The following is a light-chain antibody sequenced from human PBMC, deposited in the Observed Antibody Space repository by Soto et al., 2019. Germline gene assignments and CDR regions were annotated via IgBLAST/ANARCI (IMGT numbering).Light chain of an antibody. CDR1: SSNIGSNY. CDR3: AAWDDSLSGWV. CDR2: RNN. V-gene: IGLV1-47*01. Sequence: QSVLTQPPSASGTPGQRVTISCSGSSSNIGSNYVYWYQQLPGTAPKLLIYRNNQRPSGVPERFSGSKSGTSASLAISGLRSEDVADYYCAAWDDSLSGWVFGGGTKLTVL. J-gene: IGLJ3*02.